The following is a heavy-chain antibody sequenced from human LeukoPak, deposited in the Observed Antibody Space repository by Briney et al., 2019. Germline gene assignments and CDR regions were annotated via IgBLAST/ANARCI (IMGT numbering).Heavy chain of an antibody. J-gene: IGHJ4*02. Sequence: PSETLSLTCTVSGGSISGYYWSWIWQPPGKGLEWIGCISYSGSTNHNPSLKSRVSISVDTSKNQFSLKLSSVTAADTALYYCARRRRYYFDYWGQGTLVTVSS. CDR3: ARRRRYYFDY. CDR1: GGSISGYY. V-gene: IGHV4-59*01. CDR2: ISYSGST.